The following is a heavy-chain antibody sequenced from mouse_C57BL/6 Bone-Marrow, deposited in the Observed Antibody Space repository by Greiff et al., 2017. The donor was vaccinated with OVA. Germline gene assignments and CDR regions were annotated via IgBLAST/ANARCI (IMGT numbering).Heavy chain of an antibody. CDR1: GFNIKDDY. D-gene: IGHD1-1*01. J-gene: IGHJ2*01. Sequence: EVQLVESGAELVRPGASVKLSCTASGFNIKDDYMHWVKQRPEQGLEWIGWIDPENGDTEYASKFQGKATITADTSSNTAYLQLSSLTSEDTAVYYCTTYYGSLYYFDYWGQGTTLTVSS. CDR2: IDPENGDT. V-gene: IGHV14-4*01. CDR3: TTYYGSLYYFDY.